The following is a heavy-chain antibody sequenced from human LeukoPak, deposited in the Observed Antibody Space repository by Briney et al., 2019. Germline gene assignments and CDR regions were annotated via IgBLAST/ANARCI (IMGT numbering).Heavy chain of an antibody. D-gene: IGHD3-10*01. CDR3: ARKDPSGTYGAFDI. CDR2: IYYSGST. V-gene: IGHV4-61*01. J-gene: IGHJ3*02. Sequence: PSETLSLTCTVSGGSLSSGSYYWSWIRQPPGKGLEWIGYIYYSGSTNYNPSLKSRVTISVDTSKNQFSLKLSSVTAAATAVYYCARKDPSGTYGAFDIWGQGTMVTVSS. CDR1: GGSLSSGSYY.